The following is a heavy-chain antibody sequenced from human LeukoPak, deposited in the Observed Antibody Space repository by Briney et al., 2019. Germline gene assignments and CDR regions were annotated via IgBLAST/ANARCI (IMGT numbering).Heavy chain of an antibody. V-gene: IGHV3-48*03. CDR3: ASHPRDCSGGSCYQGDYNWFDP. D-gene: IGHD2-15*01. CDR1: GFTFSSYE. J-gene: IGHJ5*02. CDR2: ISSSGSTI. Sequence: GGSLRPSCAASGFTFSSYEMNWVRQAPGKGLEWVSYISSSGSTIYYADSVKGRFTISRDNAKNTLYLQMNSLRAEDTAVYYCASHPRDCSGGSCYQGDYNWFDPWGQGTLVTVSS.